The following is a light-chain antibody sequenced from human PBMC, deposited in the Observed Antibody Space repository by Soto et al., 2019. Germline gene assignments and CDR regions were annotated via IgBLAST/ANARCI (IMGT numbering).Light chain of an antibody. V-gene: IGKV4-1*01. J-gene: IGKJ1*01. Sequence: DIVLTQSPDSLAVSLGERATIRCRSSQTLLYPSSNKNFLAWYQQKPGQPPKLLSYWASTRESGVPDRFRGGGSGTDFTLTIDSLKAEDVEVYYCQQYYNTLWTFGQGTKVDIK. CDR2: WAS. CDR3: QQYYNTLWT. CDR1: QTLLYPSSNKNF.